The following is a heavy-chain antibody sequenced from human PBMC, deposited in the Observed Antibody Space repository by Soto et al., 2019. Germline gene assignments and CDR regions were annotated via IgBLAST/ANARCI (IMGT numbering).Heavy chain of an antibody. CDR1: GFTFSNAW. D-gene: IGHD7-27*01. J-gene: IGHJ6*03. Sequence: GGSLRLSCAASGFTFSNAWMSWVRQAPGKGLEWVGRIKSKTDGGTTDYAAPVKGRFTISRDDSKNTLYLQMNSLKTEDTAVYYCTTDQLGITLYYYYMDVWGKGTTVTVSS. CDR2: IKSKTDGGTT. CDR3: TTDQLGITLYYYYMDV. V-gene: IGHV3-15*01.